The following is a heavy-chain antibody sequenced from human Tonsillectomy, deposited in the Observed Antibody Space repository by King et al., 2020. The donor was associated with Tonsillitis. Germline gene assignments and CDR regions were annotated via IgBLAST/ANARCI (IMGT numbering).Heavy chain of an antibody. J-gene: IGHJ3*02. CDR2: ISSSSSYI. CDR1: GFTFSSYS. CDR3: ARAGKRGAFDI. D-gene: IGHD3-10*01. V-gene: IGHV3-21*01. Sequence: VQLVESGGGLVKPGGSLKLSCAASGFTFSSYSMNWVRQAPGKGLEWVSSISSSSSYIYYADSVKGRFTISRDNAKNSLYLQMNSLRAEDTAVYYCARAGKRGAFDIWGPGTMVTVSS.